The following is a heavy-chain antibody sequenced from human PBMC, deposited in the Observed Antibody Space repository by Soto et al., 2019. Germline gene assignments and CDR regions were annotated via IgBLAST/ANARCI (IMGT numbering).Heavy chain of an antibody. V-gene: IGHV3-30*03. CDR1: GFTFSSYG. CDR2: ISYDGSNK. D-gene: IGHD6-19*01. J-gene: IGHJ4*02. CDR3: VAGQYFFDY. Sequence: QVQLVESGGGVVQPGRSLRLSCAASGFTFSSYGMQWVRQAPGKVLEWVAVISYDGSNKYYADSVKDRFTISRDNSKSTLYLQMNSLRADDTAVYYCVAGQYFFDYCGQGTLVTVSS.